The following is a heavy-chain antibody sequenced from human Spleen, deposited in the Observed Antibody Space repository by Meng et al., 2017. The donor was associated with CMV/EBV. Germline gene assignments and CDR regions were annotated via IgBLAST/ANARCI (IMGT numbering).Heavy chain of an antibody. CDR1: GGSISTYY. D-gene: IGHD1-26*01. CDR3: ARGTGSYSLIYYYGMDV. V-gene: IGHV4-59*01. Sequence: GSLRLSCTVSGGSISTYYWSWVRQPPGKGLEWIGCIYYSGSTDYNPSLKSRVTISVDTSKNQISLMLSSVTAADTAVYYCARGTGSYSLIYYYGMDVWGQGTTVTVSS. J-gene: IGHJ6*02. CDR2: IYYSGST.